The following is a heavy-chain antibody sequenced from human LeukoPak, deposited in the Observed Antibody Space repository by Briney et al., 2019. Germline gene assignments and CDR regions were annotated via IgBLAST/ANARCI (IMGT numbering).Heavy chain of an antibody. J-gene: IGHJ6*02. Sequence: PSETLSLTCAVYGGSFSGYYWSWIRQPPGKGLVWIGEINHSGSTNYNPSLKSRVTISVDTSKNQFSLKLSSVTAADTAVYYCASKDGYCSSTSCLTYSYGMAVWGQGTTVTVSS. CDR2: INHSGST. V-gene: IGHV4-34*01. CDR3: ASKDGYCSSTSCLTYSYGMAV. D-gene: IGHD2-2*01. CDR1: GGSFSGYY.